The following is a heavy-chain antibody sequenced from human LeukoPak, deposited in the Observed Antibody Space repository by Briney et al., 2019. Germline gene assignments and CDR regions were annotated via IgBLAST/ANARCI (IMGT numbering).Heavy chain of an antibody. D-gene: IGHD6-19*01. CDR3: ARLPYSSGWDYYYGMDV. CDR1: GGSISSYY. V-gene: IGHV4-59*01. J-gene: IGHJ6*02. Sequence: SQTLSLACTVSGGSISSYYCSWVRPPPGKGLKWIGYIYYSGSTNYNPSLKSRVTISVDTSKNQFSLKLSSVTAADTAVYYCARLPYSSGWDYYYGMDVWGQGTTVTVSS. CDR2: IYYSGST.